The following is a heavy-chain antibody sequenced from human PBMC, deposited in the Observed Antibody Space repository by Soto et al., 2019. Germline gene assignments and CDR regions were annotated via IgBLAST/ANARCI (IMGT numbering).Heavy chain of an antibody. CDR1: GFTFSSYS. CDR3: AREPPRLVGATYDAFDI. D-gene: IGHD1-26*01. CDR2: ISSSSSYI. J-gene: IGHJ3*02. V-gene: IGHV3-21*01. Sequence: PGGSLRLSCAASGFTFSSYSMNWVRQAPGKGLEWVSSISSSSSYIYYADSVKGRFTISRDNAKNSLYLQMNSLRAEDTAVYYCAREPPRLVGATYDAFDIWGQGTMVTVSS.